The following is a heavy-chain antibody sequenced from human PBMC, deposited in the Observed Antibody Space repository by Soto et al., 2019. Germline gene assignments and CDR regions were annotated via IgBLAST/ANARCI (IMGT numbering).Heavy chain of an antibody. CDR2: VSTNDDRT. Sequence: ASVPVSCKTSGYIFTPYGLAWLRQAPGQRPEWMGWVSTNDDRTNYAQKFQGRVTMTTDRSTTTTSMELRSLRPDDTAVYYCARELNTESSAYYSFAFWGQGTLVTVSS. V-gene: IGHV1-18*01. D-gene: IGHD3-22*01. CDR1: GYIFTPYG. J-gene: IGHJ4*02. CDR3: ARELNTESSAYYSFAF.